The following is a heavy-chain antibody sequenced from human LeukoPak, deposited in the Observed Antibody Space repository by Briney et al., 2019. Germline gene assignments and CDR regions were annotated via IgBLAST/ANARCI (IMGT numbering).Heavy chain of an antibody. CDR2: IYSDNT. D-gene: IGHD4/OR15-4a*01. J-gene: IGHJ4*02. CDR3: ARRAGAYSHPYDY. V-gene: IGHV3-53*01. CDR1: GSTLSSYS. Sequence: PGGSLRLSCVASGSTLSSYSMNWVRQAPGKGLEWVSFIYSDNTHYSDSVKGRFTISRDNSKNTLYLQMNSLRAEDTAVYYCARRAGAYSHPYDYWGQGTLVTVSS.